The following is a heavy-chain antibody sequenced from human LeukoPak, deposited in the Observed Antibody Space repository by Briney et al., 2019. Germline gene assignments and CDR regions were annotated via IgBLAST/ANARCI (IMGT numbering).Heavy chain of an antibody. CDR2: ISYDGSNK. CDR3: VTWGVEAGMDH. CDR1: GFTFSRYG. D-gene: IGHD6-13*01. Sequence: GSLRLSCAASGFTFSRYGMPWVRQAPGKGLEWVAVISYDGSNKYHADSVKGRFTISRDNAKKSMFLQMNSLRAEDTAVYYCVTWGVEAGMDHWGLGTLVTVSS. J-gene: IGHJ4*02. V-gene: IGHV3-30*07.